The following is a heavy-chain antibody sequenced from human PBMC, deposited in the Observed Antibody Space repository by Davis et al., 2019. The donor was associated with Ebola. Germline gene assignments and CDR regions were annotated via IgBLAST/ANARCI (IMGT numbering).Heavy chain of an antibody. CDR3: AKDLGGGNSMVFDY. D-gene: IGHD4-23*01. CDR1: GGTFSSYA. CDR2: IIPILGIA. Sequence: SVKVSCKASGGTFSSYAISWVRQAPGQGLEWMGRIIPILGIANYAQKFQGRVTITADKSTSTAYMELSSLRAEDTAVYYCAKDLGGGNSMVFDYWGQGTLVTVSS. J-gene: IGHJ4*02. V-gene: IGHV1-69*04.